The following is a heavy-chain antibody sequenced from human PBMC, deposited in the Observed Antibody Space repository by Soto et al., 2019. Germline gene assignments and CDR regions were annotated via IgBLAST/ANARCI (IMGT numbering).Heavy chain of an antibody. CDR1: GFTFSSYA. Sequence: GGSLRLSCAASGFTFSSYAMNWVRQAPGKGLEWVSVISGSDGSTYYADSMKGRFTISRDNSKNTLNLQMNSLRAEDTAVYYCASCIAAALDAFDIWGQGTMVTVSS. D-gene: IGHD6-13*01. CDR3: ASCIAAALDAFDI. CDR2: ISGSDGST. J-gene: IGHJ3*02. V-gene: IGHV3-23*01.